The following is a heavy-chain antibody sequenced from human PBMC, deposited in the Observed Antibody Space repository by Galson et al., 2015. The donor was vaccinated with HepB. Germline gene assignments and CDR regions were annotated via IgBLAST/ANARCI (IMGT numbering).Heavy chain of an antibody. Sequence: SLRLSCAASGFTFSSSAMSWVRQAPGKGLEWVSAISGSGGSTYYADSVKGRFTISRDNSKNTLYLQMNSLRAEDTAVYYCARVFAGYPYYYGMDVWGQGTTVTVSS. J-gene: IGHJ6*02. CDR3: ARVFAGYPYYYGMDV. D-gene: IGHD3-16*02. CDR2: ISGSGGST. V-gene: IGHV3-23*01. CDR1: GFTFSSSA.